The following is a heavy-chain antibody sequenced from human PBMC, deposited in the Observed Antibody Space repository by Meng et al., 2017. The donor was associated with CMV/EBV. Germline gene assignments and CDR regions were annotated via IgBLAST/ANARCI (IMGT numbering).Heavy chain of an antibody. CDR1: GFTFSSYA. CDR3: ARGTPPPDFWSGYSPWYYYYGMDV. V-gene: IGHV3-30-3*01. Sequence: GGSLRLSCAASGFTFSSYAMHWVRQAPGKGLEWVAVISYDGSNKYYADSVKGRFTISRDNSKNTLYLQMNSLRAEDTAVYYCARGTPPPDFWSGYSPWYYYYGMDVWGQGTTVTVSS. CDR2: ISYDGSNK. D-gene: IGHD3-3*01. J-gene: IGHJ6*02.